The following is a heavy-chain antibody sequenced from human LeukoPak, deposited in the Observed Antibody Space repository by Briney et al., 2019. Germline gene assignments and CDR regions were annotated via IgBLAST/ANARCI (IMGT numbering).Heavy chain of an antibody. D-gene: IGHD2-15*01. J-gene: IGHJ3*02. CDR2: IYGDNT. Sequence: ETLSLTCAVYGLSFSSYYLSWVRQAPGKGLEWVSFIYGDNTYYEGSVKGRFTISRDNSKNTLYLQMNSLRAEDTAVYYCARPDGYCSGGSCYGDAFDIWGQGTMVTVSS. V-gene: IGHV3-66*04. CDR1: GLSFSSYY. CDR3: ARPDGYCSGGSCYGDAFDI.